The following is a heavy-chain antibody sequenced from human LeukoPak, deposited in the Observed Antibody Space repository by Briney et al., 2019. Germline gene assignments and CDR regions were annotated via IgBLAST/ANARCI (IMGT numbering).Heavy chain of an antibody. D-gene: IGHD3-22*01. CDR3: ARRGYHDSSGYDY. Sequence: PGGSLRLSCAASGFTFSSYGMSWVRQAPGKGLEWVSAISGSGGSTYYADSVKGRFTISRDNAKNSVFLQMNNLRVEDTAIYYCARRGYHDSSGYDYWGQGTPVTVSS. V-gene: IGHV3-23*01. CDR2: ISGSGGST. J-gene: IGHJ4*02. CDR1: GFTFSSYG.